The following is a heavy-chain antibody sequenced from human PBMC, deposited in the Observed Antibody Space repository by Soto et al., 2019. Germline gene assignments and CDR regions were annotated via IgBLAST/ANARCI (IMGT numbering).Heavy chain of an antibody. Sequence: PGGSLRLSCAASGFTVSSNYMSWVRQAPGKGLEWVSVIYSGGSTYYADSVKGRFTISRDNSKNTLYLQMNSLRAEDTAVYYCARGRDNYYDSSGLNYWGQGTLVTVSS. CDR3: ARGRDNYYDSSGLNY. CDR1: GFTVSSNY. V-gene: IGHV3-53*01. J-gene: IGHJ4*02. D-gene: IGHD3-22*01. CDR2: IYSGGST.